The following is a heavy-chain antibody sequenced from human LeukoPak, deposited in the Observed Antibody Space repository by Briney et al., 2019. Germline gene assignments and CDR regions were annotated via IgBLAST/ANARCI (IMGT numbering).Heavy chain of an antibody. CDR2: INHSGSS. V-gene: IGHV4-38-2*02. Sequence: SETLSLTCTVSGFPISSGFYWGWIRQAPRKGLEWIGNINHSGSSFYTPSLRSRVTISVDTSKNQFSLKLYSVTAADTALYYCARGRWNFDYWGQGILVTVSS. D-gene: IGHD1-1*01. CDR1: GFPISSGFY. J-gene: IGHJ4*02. CDR3: ARGRWNFDY.